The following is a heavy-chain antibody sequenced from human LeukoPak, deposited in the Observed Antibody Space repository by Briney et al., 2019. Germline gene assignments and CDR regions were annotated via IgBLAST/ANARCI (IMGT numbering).Heavy chain of an antibody. V-gene: IGHV3-30*18. CDR3: AKDRACSKTSCSDFDY. J-gene: IGHJ4*02. D-gene: IGHD2-2*01. CDR1: GLTFSSYG. CDR2: ISHDGGNK. Sequence: GGSLRLSCAASGLTFSSYGMHWVRQAPGKGLEWVAVISHDGGNKFHADSVKGRFTISRDNSKNTVYLQMNSLRTEDTAVYYCAKDRACSKTSCSDFDYWGQGTLVTVSS.